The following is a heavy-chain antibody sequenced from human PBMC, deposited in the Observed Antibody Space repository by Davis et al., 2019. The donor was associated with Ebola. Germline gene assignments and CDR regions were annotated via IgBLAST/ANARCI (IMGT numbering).Heavy chain of an antibody. D-gene: IGHD3-3*01. CDR3: ARSGLSFGVVKYHYGMDV. CDR2: ISGSGGTT. V-gene: IGHV3-23*01. CDR1: VITFSSYA. J-gene: IGHJ6*04. Sequence: GESLKISCPDSVITFSSYAMTWVRQAPGKGLEWVSAISGSGGTTYYAGSVKGRFTVSRDNSKKTMYLQMNSLRAEDKAVYYCARSGLSFGVVKYHYGMDVWGKGTTVTVSS.